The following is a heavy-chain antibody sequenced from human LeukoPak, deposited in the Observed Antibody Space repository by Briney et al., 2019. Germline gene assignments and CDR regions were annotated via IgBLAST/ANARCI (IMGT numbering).Heavy chain of an antibody. J-gene: IGHJ3*02. V-gene: IGHV1-18*01. Sequence: ASVKVSCKASGYTFTSYGISWVRQAPGQGLEWMGWISAYNGNTSYAQKLQGRVTMTTDTSTSTAYMELRSLRSDDTAVYYCAARWGYSYGSNAFDIWGQGTMVTVSS. CDR2: ISAYNGNT. D-gene: IGHD5-18*01. CDR1: GYTFTSYG. CDR3: AARWGYSYGSNAFDI.